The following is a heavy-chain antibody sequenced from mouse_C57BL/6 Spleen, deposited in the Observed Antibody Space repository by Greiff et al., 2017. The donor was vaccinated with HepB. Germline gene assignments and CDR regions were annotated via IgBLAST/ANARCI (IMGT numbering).Heavy chain of an antibody. D-gene: IGHD2-3*01. V-gene: IGHV1-80*01. CDR2: IYPGDGDT. J-gene: IGHJ4*01. CDR1: GYAFSSYW. Sequence: VQLVESGAELVKPGASVKISCKASGYAFSSYWMNWVKQRPGKGLEWIGQIYPGDGDTNYNGKFKGKATLTADKSSSTAYMQLSSLTSEDSAVYFCARDGYYAMDYWGQGTSVTVSS. CDR3: ARDGYYAMDY.